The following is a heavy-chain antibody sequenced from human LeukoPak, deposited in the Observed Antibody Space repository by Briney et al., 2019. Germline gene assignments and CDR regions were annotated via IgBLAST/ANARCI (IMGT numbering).Heavy chain of an antibody. D-gene: IGHD1-14*01. J-gene: IGHJ4*02. Sequence: TGGSLRLSCAASGFIFSSYTMNWVRQAPGKGLEWVSSSSSSSSYIYYADSVKGRFTISRDNAKNSLYLQMNSLRDEDTAVYSCARGETGMDYWGQGTLVTVSS. CDR3: ARGETGMDY. CDR1: GFIFSSYT. CDR2: SSSSSSYI. V-gene: IGHV3-21*01.